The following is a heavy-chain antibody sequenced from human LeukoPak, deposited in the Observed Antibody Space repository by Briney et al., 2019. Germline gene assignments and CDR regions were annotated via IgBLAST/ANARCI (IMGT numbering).Heavy chain of an antibody. V-gene: IGHV3-11*04. CDR1: RFTFSDYF. Sequence: PGGSLRLSCAASRFTFSDYFMTWIRQAPGKGLEWVSYISSSGGTIYYADSVKGRFTISRDNAKNSLYLQMNSLRAEDTAVYSCAREGVLPGAFDIWGQGTMVTVSS. J-gene: IGHJ3*02. D-gene: IGHD3-16*01. CDR2: ISSSGGTI. CDR3: AREGVLPGAFDI.